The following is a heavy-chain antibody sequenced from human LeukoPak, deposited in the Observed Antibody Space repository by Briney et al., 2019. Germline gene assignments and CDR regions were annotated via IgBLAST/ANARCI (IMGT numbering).Heavy chain of an antibody. CDR2: IYTSGST. V-gene: IGHV4-61*02. D-gene: IGHD1-26*01. CDR1: GASISSGGNF. Sequence: SETLSLTCTVSGASISSGGNFWTWIRQPAGKELEWIGRIYTSGSTNYNPSLKSRVTISADTSKKQFYLKLNSVTAADTAVYYCARDGIEAIDSWGQGTLVIVSS. CDR3: ARDGIEAIDS. J-gene: IGHJ4*02.